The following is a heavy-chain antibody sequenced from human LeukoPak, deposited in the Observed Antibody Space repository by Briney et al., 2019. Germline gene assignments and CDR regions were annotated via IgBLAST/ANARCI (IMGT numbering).Heavy chain of an antibody. V-gene: IGHV4-39*01. J-gene: IGHJ4*02. Sequence: PSETLSLTCTVSGGSISSSNYYWGWIRQPPGKGLEWIGSINYSRSTYYNPSLESRVTISVDTSKNQFSLKLSSVTAADTAVYYCARRNDILTGYVFDYWGQGTLVTVSS. CDR1: GGSISSSNYY. CDR3: ARRNDILTGYVFDY. D-gene: IGHD3-9*01. CDR2: INYSRST.